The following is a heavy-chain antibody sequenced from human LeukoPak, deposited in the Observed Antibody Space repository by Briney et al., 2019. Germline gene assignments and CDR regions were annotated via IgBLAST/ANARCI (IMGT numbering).Heavy chain of an antibody. CDR2: IKQDGSEK. Sequence: GESLRLSCAASGFTFSAYWMSWVRQAPGEGLEWVANIKQDGSEKYYVDSVKGRFTISRDNAKNSLYLQMNSLRAEDTAVYYCARDYYDSSGYYYYWGQGTLVTVSS. CDR3: ARDYYDSSGYYYY. J-gene: IGHJ4*02. CDR1: GFTFSAYW. V-gene: IGHV3-7*01. D-gene: IGHD3-22*01.